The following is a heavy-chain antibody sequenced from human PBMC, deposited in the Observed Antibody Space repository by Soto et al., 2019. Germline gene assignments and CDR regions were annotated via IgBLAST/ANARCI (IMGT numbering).Heavy chain of an antibody. CDR3: ARAAMGDQLLGFWFDP. Sequence: SVKVSCKASGGTFSSYAISWVRQAPGQGLEWMRGIIPIFGTANYAQKFQGRVTITADKSTSTAYMELSSLRSEDTAVYYCARAAMGDQLLGFWFDPWGQGTLVTVSS. D-gene: IGHD2-2*01. V-gene: IGHV1-69*06. CDR2: IIPIFGTA. CDR1: GGTFSSYA. J-gene: IGHJ5*02.